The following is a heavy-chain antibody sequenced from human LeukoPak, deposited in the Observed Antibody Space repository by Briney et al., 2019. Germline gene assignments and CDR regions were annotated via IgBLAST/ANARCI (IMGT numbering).Heavy chain of an antibody. CDR3: ARGPSAEFDY. V-gene: IGHV4-59*01. J-gene: IGHJ4*02. CDR2: IYYSGSP. CDR1: GGSISSYY. Sequence: SETLSLTCTVSGGSISSYYWSWIRQPPGKGLEWIGYIYYSGSPNYNPSLKSRVTISVDTSKNQFSLKLSSVTAADTAVYYCARGPSAEFDYWGQGTLVTVSS.